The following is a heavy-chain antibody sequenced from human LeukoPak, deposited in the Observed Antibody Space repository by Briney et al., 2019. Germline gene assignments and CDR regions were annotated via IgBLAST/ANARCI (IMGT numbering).Heavy chain of an antibody. CDR1: GFTVSRNY. J-gene: IGHJ3*02. CDR3: ASYRYGSSFAFDI. D-gene: IGHD6-6*01. CDR2: IYSGGST. Sequence: GGSLRLSCAASGFTVSRNYMSWVRQAPGKGLEWVSIIYSGGSTYYADSVKGRFTISRDNSKNTLYLQMNSLRAEDTAVYYCASYRYGSSFAFDIWGQGTMVTVSS. V-gene: IGHV3-66*01.